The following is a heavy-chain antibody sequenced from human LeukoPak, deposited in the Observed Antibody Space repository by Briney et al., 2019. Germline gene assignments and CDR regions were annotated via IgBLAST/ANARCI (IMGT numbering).Heavy chain of an antibody. Sequence: ASVKVSCKVSGYTLTELSMHWVRQAPGKGLEWMGWINPNSGGTNYAQKFQGRVTMTRDTSISTAYMELSRLRSDDTAVYYCASLITIFGVVMPYWGQGTLVTVSS. J-gene: IGHJ4*02. CDR1: GYTLTELS. CDR3: ASLITIFGVVMPY. CDR2: INPNSGGT. V-gene: IGHV1-2*02. D-gene: IGHD3-3*01.